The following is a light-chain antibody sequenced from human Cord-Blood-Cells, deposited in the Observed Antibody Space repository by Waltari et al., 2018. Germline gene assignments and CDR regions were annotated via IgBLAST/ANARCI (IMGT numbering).Light chain of an antibody. V-gene: IGLV2-23*02. CDR3: CSDAGSSTWV. CDR1: SSAVGSYNL. Sequence: QSALTQPASVSGSPGQSITISCTGTSSAVGSYNLVSWYQQHPGKAPKLMIYEVSKRPSGVSNRFSGSKSGNTASLTISGLQAEDEADYYCCSDAGSSTWVFGGGTKLTVL. CDR2: EVS. J-gene: IGLJ3*02.